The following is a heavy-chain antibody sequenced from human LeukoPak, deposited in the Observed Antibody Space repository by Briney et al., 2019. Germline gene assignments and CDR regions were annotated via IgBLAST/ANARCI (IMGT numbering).Heavy chain of an antibody. CDR3: ARVDSCGGEYCIDY. CDR1: GGSISGFR. V-gene: IGHV4-59*01. D-gene: IGHD2-21*01. Sequence: SETLSFTCTVSGGSISGFRWTWIRQPPGKGLQWIGYSYSDGNSKQHPSLKSRVTISVDTSKKQFSLKLTSVTAADTAVYFCARVDSCGGEYCIDYGGQGTLVTVSS. CDR2: SYSDGNS. J-gene: IGHJ4*02.